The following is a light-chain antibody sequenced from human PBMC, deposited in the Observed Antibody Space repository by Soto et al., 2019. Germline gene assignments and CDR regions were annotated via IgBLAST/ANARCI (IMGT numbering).Light chain of an antibody. J-gene: IGKJ5*01. CDR2: GAS. CDR1: QSVSSN. V-gene: IGKV3-15*01. CDR3: QQYNNWPPST. Sequence: EIVMTQSPATLSVSPGERATLSCRASQSVSSNLAWYQQKPGQAPRLLIYGASTRATGIPARFSGSGSGTEFTPPTSSLQSEDVAVYYYQQYNNWPPSTFGQGTRLEIK.